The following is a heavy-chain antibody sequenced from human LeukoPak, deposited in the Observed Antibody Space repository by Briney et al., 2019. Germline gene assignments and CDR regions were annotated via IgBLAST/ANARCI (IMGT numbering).Heavy chain of an antibody. J-gene: IGHJ6*03. CDR3: AKDRYYDSSGLQPRYYYYYMDV. V-gene: IGHV3-30*04. CDR1: GFTFNSYA. Sequence: GGSLRLSCAASGFTFNSYAMHWVRQAPGKGPQWVAILSYGGSNKYYADSVKGRFTISRDNSKNTLYLQMNSLRAEDTAVYYCAKDRYYDSSGLQPRYYYYYMDVWGKGTTVTVSS. CDR2: LSYGGSNK. D-gene: IGHD3-22*01.